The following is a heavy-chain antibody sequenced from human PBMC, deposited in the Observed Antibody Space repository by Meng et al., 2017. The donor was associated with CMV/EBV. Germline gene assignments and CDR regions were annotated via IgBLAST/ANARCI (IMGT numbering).Heavy chain of an antibody. D-gene: IGHD6-13*01. CDR3: ARVPYSSSWYEPSPVY. V-gene: IGHV3-21*01. CDR2: ISSSSSYI. J-gene: IGHJ4*02. CDR1: GFTFSSYS. Sequence: GESLKISCVASGFTFSSYSMNWVRQAPGKGLEWVSSISSSSSYIYYADSVKGRFTISRDNAKNSLYLQMNSLRAEDTAVYYCARVPYSSSWYEPSPVYWGQGTLVTVSS.